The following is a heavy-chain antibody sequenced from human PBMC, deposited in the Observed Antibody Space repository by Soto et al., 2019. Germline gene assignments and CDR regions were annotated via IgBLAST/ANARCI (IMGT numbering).Heavy chain of an antibody. CDR2: ISYDGSNK. Sequence: QVQLVESGGGVVQPGRSLRLSCAASGFTFSSYGMHWVRQAPGKGLEWVAVISYDGSNKYYADSVKGRFTISRDNSKNTLDLQRNSPRAEDTAGYYCAKGGTTYYYYYGMDVWGQGTTVTVSS. CDR3: AKGGTTYYYYYGMDV. J-gene: IGHJ6*02. CDR1: GFTFSSYG. D-gene: IGHD1-7*01. V-gene: IGHV3-30*18.